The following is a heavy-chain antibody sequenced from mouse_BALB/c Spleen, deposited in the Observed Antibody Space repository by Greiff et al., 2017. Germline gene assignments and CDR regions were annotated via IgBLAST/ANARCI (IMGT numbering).Heavy chain of an antibody. V-gene: IGHV5-9-4*01. Sequence: DVQLVESGGGLVKPGGSLKLSCAASGFTFSSYAMSWVRQSPEKRLEWVAEISSGGSYTYYPDTVTGRFTISRDNAKNTLYLEMSSLRSEDTAMYYCARDGYYYAMDYWGQGTSVTVSS. CDR2: ISSGGSYT. CDR3: ARDGYYYAMDY. J-gene: IGHJ4*01. D-gene: IGHD2-2*01. CDR1: GFTFSSYA.